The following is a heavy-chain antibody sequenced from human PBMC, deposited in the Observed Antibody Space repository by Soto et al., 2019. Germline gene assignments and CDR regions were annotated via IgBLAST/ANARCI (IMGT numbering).Heavy chain of an antibody. Sequence: PGGSLRLSCAASGFTFSSYGMHWVRQAPGKGLEWVAVISYDGSNKYYADSVKGRFTISRDNSKNTLYLKMNSLRAEDTAVYYCAKIGNYYDSSGYSPVYYGMDVWGQGTTVTVSS. J-gene: IGHJ6*02. V-gene: IGHV3-30*18. CDR1: GFTFSSYG. D-gene: IGHD3-22*01. CDR3: AKIGNYYDSSGYSPVYYGMDV. CDR2: ISYDGSNK.